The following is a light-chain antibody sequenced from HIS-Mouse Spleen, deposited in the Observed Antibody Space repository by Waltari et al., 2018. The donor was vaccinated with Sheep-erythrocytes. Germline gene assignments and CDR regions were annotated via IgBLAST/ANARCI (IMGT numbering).Light chain of an antibody. Sequence: SYELTQPPSVSVSPGQTASITCSGDKLGDKYACWYQQKPGQSPVLVIYQDSKRPSGIPGRFSGSNSWNTATLTISGTQAMDEADYYRQAWDSSTVVFGGGTKLPVL. CDR3: QAWDSSTVV. J-gene: IGLJ2*01. CDR2: QDS. V-gene: IGLV3-1*01. CDR1: KLGDKY.